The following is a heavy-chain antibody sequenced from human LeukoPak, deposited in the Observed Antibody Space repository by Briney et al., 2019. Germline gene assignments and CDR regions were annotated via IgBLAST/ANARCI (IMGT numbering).Heavy chain of an antibody. D-gene: IGHD3-10*01. Sequence: PGGSLRLSCATSGFTFSSNGVHWARQAPGKGLEWVAFMRSDGSHEEYAESVKGRFAISRDNFKNTVHLQMNSLRSEDTAVYYCAKAFGSGSYIIDHWGRGTLVTVSS. CDR1: GFTFSSNG. J-gene: IGHJ4*02. V-gene: IGHV3-30*02. CDR2: MRSDGSHE. CDR3: AKAFGSGSYIIDH.